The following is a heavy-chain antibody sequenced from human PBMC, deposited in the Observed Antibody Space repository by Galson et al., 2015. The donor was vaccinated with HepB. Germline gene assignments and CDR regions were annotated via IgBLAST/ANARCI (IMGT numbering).Heavy chain of an antibody. CDR3: AKDLRPDRYYYYIIDV. D-gene: IGHD1-14*01. CDR2: ISDDGIDK. V-gene: IGHV3-30*18. CDR1: GFTFSSYD. J-gene: IGHJ6*02. Sequence: SLRLSCAASGFTFSSYDIHWVRQAPGKGLEWVAVISDDGIDKFYADSVKGRFTISRDNSKNTLYLHMNSLRAEDTAIYYCAKDLRPDRYYYYIIDVWGQGSTVTFSS.